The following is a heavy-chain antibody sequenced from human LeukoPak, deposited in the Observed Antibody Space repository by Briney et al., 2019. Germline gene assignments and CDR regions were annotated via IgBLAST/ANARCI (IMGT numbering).Heavy chain of an antibody. D-gene: IGHD6-6*01. Sequence: PGGSLRLSCAASGFTLSSYWMHWVRQPPGKELVWVSVLYSDGTTTRYTDSVRGRFTISRDNAKNTLYLQMNSLRAEDTAVYYCARALYSSSSFDYWGQGTLVTVSS. CDR2: LYSDGTTT. J-gene: IGHJ4*02. CDR3: ARALYSSSSFDY. CDR1: GFTLSSYW. V-gene: IGHV3-74*01.